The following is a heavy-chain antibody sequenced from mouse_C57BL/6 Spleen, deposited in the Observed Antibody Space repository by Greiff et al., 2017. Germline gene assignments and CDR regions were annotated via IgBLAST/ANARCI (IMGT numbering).Heavy chain of an antibody. J-gene: IGHJ4*01. V-gene: IGHV1-54*01. CDR1: GYAFTNYL. Sequence: VQGVESGAELVRPGTSVKVSCKASGYAFTNYLIEWVKQRPGQGLEWIGVINPGSGGTNYNEKFKGKATLTADTSSSTAYMQLSSLTSEDSAVYFCARADYYGSSYPYYYAMDYWGQGTSVTVSS. D-gene: IGHD1-1*01. CDR3: ARADYYGSSYPYYYAMDY. CDR2: INPGSGGT.